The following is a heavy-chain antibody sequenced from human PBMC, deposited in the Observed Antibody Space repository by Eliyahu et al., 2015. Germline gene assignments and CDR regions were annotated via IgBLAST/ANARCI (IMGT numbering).Heavy chain of an antibody. CDR2: ISSSSSTI. J-gene: IGHJ4*02. V-gene: IGHV3-48*02. CDR3: ARGVAGFRELLSFLFDY. D-gene: IGHD3-10*01. CDR1: GFTFXRYS. Sequence: EVQLVESGGGLVQPGGSLRLSCAASGFTFXRYSMNWVRQAPGKGLEWVSYISSSSSTIYYADSVKGRFTISRDNAKNSLYLQMNSLRDEDTAVYYCARGVAGFRELLSFLFDYWGQGTLVTVSS.